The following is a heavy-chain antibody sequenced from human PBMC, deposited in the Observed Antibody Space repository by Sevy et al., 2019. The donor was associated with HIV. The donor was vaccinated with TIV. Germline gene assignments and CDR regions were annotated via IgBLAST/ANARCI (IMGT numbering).Heavy chain of an antibody. Sequence: GGSLRLSCEASGFTFTRYAFHWVRQAPGKGLEWVAVVSKEGTNKYYADSVKGRFTISRDNSRNTLYLQMQSLRADDTAVYFCARDPHSVPHWGSFDSWGQRTLVTVSS. J-gene: IGHJ4*02. V-gene: IGHV3-30-3*01. D-gene: IGHD3-16*01. CDR3: ARDPHSVPHWGSFDS. CDR2: VSKEGTNK. CDR1: GFTFTRYA.